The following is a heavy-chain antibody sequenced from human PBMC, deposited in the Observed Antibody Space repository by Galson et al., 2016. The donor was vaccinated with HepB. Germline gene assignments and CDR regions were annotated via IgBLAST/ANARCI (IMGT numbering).Heavy chain of an antibody. J-gene: IGHJ5*02. CDR1: GYSFTDFY. CDR3: ARAYDSSGYFDH. D-gene: IGHD3-22*01. CDR2: INPSGGRP. V-gene: IGHV1-46*01. Sequence: SVKVSCKASGYSFTDFYIHWVRQAPGHGLEWMGIINPSGGRPSYSQKFQGRVTMSRDTSTNTVYIELTSLRSEDTAVYFCARAYDSSGYFDHWGLGTLVTVSS.